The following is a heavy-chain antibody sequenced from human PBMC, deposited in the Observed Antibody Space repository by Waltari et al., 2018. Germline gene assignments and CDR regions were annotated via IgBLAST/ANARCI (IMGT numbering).Heavy chain of an antibody. V-gene: IGHV4-61*09. Sequence: QVQLQESGPGLVKPSQTLSLTCTVSGGSISSGSYYWSWIRQPAGKGLEWIGYIYTSGSTNYNPSLKSRVTISVDTSENQFSLKLSSVTAADTAVYYCARVLRYGATGDFDYWGQGTLVTVSS. D-gene: IGHD1-26*01. CDR2: IYTSGST. CDR3: ARVLRYGATGDFDY. CDR1: GGSISSGSYY. J-gene: IGHJ4*02.